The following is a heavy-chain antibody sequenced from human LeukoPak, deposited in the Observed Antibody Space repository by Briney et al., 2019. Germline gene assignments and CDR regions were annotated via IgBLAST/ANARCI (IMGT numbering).Heavy chain of an antibody. V-gene: IGHV4-59*08. CDR1: GGSISSYY. CDR3: ARAIGEQYYYYYYYMDV. D-gene: IGHD1/OR15-1a*01. J-gene: IGHJ6*03. Sequence: SETLSLTCTVSGGSISSYYWNWIRQPPGKGLEWIGYIYYGGSTNYNPSLKSRVTISVDTSKNQFSLKLSSVTAADTAVYYCARAIGEQYYYYYYYMDVWGKGTTVTVSS. CDR2: IYYGGST.